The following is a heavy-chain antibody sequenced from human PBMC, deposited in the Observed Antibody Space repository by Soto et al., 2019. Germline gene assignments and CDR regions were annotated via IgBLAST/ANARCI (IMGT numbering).Heavy chain of an antibody. CDR2: INHNTNT. V-gene: IGHV4-34*01. Sequence: SETLSLTCAVYGGSFSDTYWNWFRQPPGKGLEWIGEINHNTNTIYNPSLTSRVTISVDTSKNHFSLKLTSVTAADTAVYYCAGGVRFFRGGLAPWGKGTLVTVSS. J-gene: IGHJ5*02. CDR1: GGSFSDTY. CDR3: AGGVRFFRGGLAP. D-gene: IGHD3-3*01.